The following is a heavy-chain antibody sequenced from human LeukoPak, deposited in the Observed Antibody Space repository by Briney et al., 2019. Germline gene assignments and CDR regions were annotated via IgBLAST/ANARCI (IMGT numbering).Heavy chain of an antibody. CDR1: GGTFSSYA. V-gene: IGHV1-69*06. D-gene: IGHD2/OR15-2a*01. CDR3: ARARTFPNYYYYYMDV. Sequence: GASVTVSCKASGGTFSSYAISWVRQAPGQGLEWMGGIIPIFGTANYAQKFQGRVTITADKYTSTAYMELSSLRSEDTAVYYCARARTFPNYYYYYMDVWGKGTTVTVSS. J-gene: IGHJ6*03. CDR2: IIPIFGTA.